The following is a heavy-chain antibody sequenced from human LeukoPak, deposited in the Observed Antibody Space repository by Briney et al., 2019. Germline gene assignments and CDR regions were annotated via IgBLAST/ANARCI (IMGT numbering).Heavy chain of an antibody. D-gene: IGHD6-19*01. V-gene: IGHV4-4*02. Sequence: SETLSLTCAVSGGSISNNNWWSWVRQPPGKGLEWIGEIYHSGSTNYNPSLKSRVTISVDKSKNQFSLKLSSVTAADTAVYYCASSPLISSGWLGHDYWGQGILVTVSS. CDR2: IYHSGST. CDR3: ASSPLISSGWLGHDY. CDR1: GGSISNNNW. J-gene: IGHJ4*02.